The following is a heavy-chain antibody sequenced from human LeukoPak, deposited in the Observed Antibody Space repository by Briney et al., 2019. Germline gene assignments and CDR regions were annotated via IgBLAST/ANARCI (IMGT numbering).Heavy chain of an antibody. D-gene: IGHD1-1*01. V-gene: IGHV4-59*01. J-gene: IGHJ5*02. CDR3: ARGTLTWFDP. Sequence: SETLSLTCTVSGGSISSYYWSWIRQPPGKGLEWIGYIYYSGSTNYNPSLKSRVTISVDTSKNQFSLKLSSVPAADTAVYYCARGTLTWFDPWGQGTLVTVSS. CDR1: GGSISSYY. CDR2: IYYSGST.